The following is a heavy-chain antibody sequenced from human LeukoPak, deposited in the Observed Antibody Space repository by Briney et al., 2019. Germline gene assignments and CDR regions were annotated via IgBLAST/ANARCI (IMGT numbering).Heavy chain of an antibody. J-gene: IGHJ6*02. CDR1: GYTFTSYG. CDR3: ARPLLYYYGSGSYQRSFYYYYYGMDV. Sequence: GASVKVSCKASGYTFTSYGISWVRQAPGQGLEWMGWISAYNANTNYAQKLQGRVTMTTDTSTSTAYMELRSLRSDDTAVYYCARPLLYYYGSGSYQRSFYYYYYGMDVWGQGTTVTVSS. CDR2: ISAYNANT. V-gene: IGHV1-18*01. D-gene: IGHD3-10*01.